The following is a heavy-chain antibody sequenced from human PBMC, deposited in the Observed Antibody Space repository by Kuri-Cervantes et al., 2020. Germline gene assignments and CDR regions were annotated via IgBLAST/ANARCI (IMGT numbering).Heavy chain of an antibody. J-gene: IGHJ3*02. CDR3: ARSRIRGGNYGGYVISRAFDI. D-gene: IGHD4-23*01. Sequence: SETLSLTCAVYGVSFSGYYWSWIRQAPGKGLEWVGEINHSGSTNYNPALMSRLTISVDTSKNQFSLKLSSVTAAETAVYYCARSRIRGGNYGGYVISRAFDIWGQGTMVTVSS. CDR1: GVSFSGYY. CDR2: INHSGST. V-gene: IGHV4-34*01.